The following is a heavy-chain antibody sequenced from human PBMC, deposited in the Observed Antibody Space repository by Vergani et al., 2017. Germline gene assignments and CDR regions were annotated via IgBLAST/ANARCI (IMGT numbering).Heavy chain of an antibody. Sequence: QVQLVQSGAEVKKPGASVKVSCKASGYTFTGYYMHWVRQAPGQGPEWMGWINPNSGGTNYAQKFQGRVTMTRDTSISTAYMELSRLRADDTAVYYCARDPKGGSGTMVRGALNDYWGQGTLVTVSS. J-gene: IGHJ4*02. CDR3: ARDPKGGSGTMVRGALNDY. CDR1: GYTFTGYY. CDR2: INPNSGGT. V-gene: IGHV1-2*02. D-gene: IGHD3-10*01.